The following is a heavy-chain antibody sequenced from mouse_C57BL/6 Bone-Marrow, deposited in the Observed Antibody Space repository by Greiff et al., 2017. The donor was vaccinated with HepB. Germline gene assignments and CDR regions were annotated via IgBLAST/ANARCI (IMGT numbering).Heavy chain of an antibody. CDR3: ARFPFYYYGSSYWYFDV. V-gene: IGHV1-18*01. Sequence: EVQLVESGPELVKPGASVKIPCKASGYTFTDYNMDWVKQSHGKSLEWIGDINPNNGGTIYNQKFKGKATLTVDKSSSTAYMELRSLTSEDTAVYYCARFPFYYYGSSYWYFDVWGTGTTVTVSS. CDR1: GYTFTDYN. J-gene: IGHJ1*03. CDR2: INPNNGGT. D-gene: IGHD1-1*01.